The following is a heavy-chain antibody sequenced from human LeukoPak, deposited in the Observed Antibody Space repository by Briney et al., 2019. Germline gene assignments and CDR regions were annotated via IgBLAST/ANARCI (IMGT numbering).Heavy chain of an antibody. V-gene: IGHV3-33*01. J-gene: IGHJ1*01. CDR3: ARDFSSSPNDQYFQH. CDR1: GFTFSSYG. CDR2: IWYDGSNK. Sequence: GSLRLSCAASGFTFSSYGMHWVRQAPGKGLEWVAVIWYDGSNKYYADSVKGRFTISRDNSKNTLYLQMNSLRAEDTAVYYCARDFSSSPNDQYFQHWGQGTLVTVSS. D-gene: IGHD6-13*01.